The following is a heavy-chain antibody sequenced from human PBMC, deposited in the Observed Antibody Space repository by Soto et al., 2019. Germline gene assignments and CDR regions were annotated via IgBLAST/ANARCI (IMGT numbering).Heavy chain of an antibody. J-gene: IGHJ4*02. Sequence: GGSLRLSCAASGFTFSYYYMSWIRQSPGKGLEWVSYISSSSSYTNYADSVKGRFTISRDNAKSSLYLQMNSLRAEDTAVYYCARDIHYYDSSGYRGGFDYWGQGTLVTSPQ. CDR2: ISSSSSYT. D-gene: IGHD3-22*01. V-gene: IGHV3-11*06. CDR1: GFTFSYYY. CDR3: ARDIHYYDSSGYRGGFDY.